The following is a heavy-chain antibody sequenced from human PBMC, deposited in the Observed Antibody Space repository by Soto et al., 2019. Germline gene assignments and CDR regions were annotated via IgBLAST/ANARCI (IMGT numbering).Heavy chain of an antibody. CDR3: ARASRSYYYGMDV. CDR2: IIPILGIA. Sequence: QVQLVQSGAEVKKPGSSVKVSCKASGGTFSSYTISWVRQAPGQGLEWMGRIIPILGIANYAQKFQGRVTITADKSTSPAYMELSSLRSEDTAVYYCARASRSYYYGMDVWGQGTTVTVSS. V-gene: IGHV1-69*02. J-gene: IGHJ6*02. CDR1: GGTFSSYT.